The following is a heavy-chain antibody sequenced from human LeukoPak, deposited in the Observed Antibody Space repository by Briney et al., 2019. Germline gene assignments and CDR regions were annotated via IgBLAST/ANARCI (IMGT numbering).Heavy chain of an antibody. D-gene: IGHD5-18*01. CDR1: DGSFSGYY. CDR3: ARGTAMVTWSYYYYYYGMDV. Sequence: PSETLSLTCAVYDGSFSGYYWSWIRQPPGKGLEWIGEINHSGSTNYNPSLKSRVTISVDTSKNQFSLKLSSVTAADTAVYYCARGTAMVTWSYYYYYYGMDVWGQGTTVTVSS. CDR2: INHSGST. V-gene: IGHV4-34*01. J-gene: IGHJ6*02.